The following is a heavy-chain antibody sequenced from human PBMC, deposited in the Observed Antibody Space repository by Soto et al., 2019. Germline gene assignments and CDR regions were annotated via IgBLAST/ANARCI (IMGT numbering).Heavy chain of an antibody. CDR1: GGSFSGYY. Sequence: SETLSLTCAVYGGSFSGYYWSWIRQPPGKGLEWIGEINHSGSTNYNPSLKSRVTISVDTSKNQLSLKLSSVTAADTAVYYCAREGYCSGGSCYSRTLDYWSQGTLVTVSS. CDR3: AREGYCSGGSCYSRTLDY. D-gene: IGHD2-15*01. J-gene: IGHJ4*02. CDR2: INHSGST. V-gene: IGHV4-34*01.